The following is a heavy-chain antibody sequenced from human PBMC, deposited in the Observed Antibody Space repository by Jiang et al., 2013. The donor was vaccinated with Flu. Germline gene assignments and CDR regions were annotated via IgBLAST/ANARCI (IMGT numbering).Heavy chain of an antibody. CDR1: GGSIFSYIYY. CDR2: VSYSGHT. Sequence: LLKPSETLSLTCNVSGGSIFSYIYYWGWIRQPPGKGLEWIATVSYSGHTYSNPSLKSRVALSVDTSKMQFSLKMNSVTAADTAVYYCARHYAGAPEVFWYFDLWGRGTLVHCLL. CDR3: ARHYAGAPEVFWYFDL. D-gene: IGHD1-14*01. J-gene: IGHJ2*01. V-gene: IGHV4-39*01.